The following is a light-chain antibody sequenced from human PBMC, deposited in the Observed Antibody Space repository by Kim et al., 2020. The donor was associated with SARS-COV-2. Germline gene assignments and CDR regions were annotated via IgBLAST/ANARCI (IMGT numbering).Light chain of an antibody. V-gene: IGLV2-14*04. CDR1: TRDVGGYNY. CDR3: SSYTTSTTYV. CDR2: DVS. Sequence: GQSITISVTVTTRDVGGYNYVSGYQQLPGKAPKLMICDVSERPSGVSDRFSGSKSGNTASLTISGLQAEDEADYYCSSYTTSTTYVFGTGTKVTVL. J-gene: IGLJ1*01.